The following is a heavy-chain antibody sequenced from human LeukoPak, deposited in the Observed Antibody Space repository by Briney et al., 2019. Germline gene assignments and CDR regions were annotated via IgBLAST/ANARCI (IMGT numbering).Heavy chain of an antibody. CDR2: IRYDGSNK. CDR3: AKDSTQYYYGSGTYYNLGSPTPPGY. V-gene: IGHV3-30*02. D-gene: IGHD3-10*01. J-gene: IGHJ4*02. Sequence: PGRSLRLSCAASGFTFSTYGMHWVRQAPGKGLEWVAFIRYDGSNKYYVDSVKGRFTISRDNSKNTLYLQMNTLRAEDTAVYYCAKDSTQYYYGSGTYYNLGSPTPPGYWGQGTLVTVSS. CDR1: GFTFSTYG.